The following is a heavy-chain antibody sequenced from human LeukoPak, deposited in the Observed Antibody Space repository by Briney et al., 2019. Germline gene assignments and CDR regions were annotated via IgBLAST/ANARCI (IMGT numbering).Heavy chain of an antibody. CDR1: GFTFSSYS. V-gene: IGHV3-21*01. J-gene: IGHJ4*02. Sequence: PGGSLRLSCAASGFTFSSYSMNWVRQAPGKGLEWVSSISSSSSYIYYADSVKGRFTISRDNAKNSLYLQMNSLRAEDTAVYYCELHPSGVYDSSGYEDYWGQGTLVTVSS. CDR2: ISSSSSYI. CDR3: ELHPSGVYDSSGYEDY. D-gene: IGHD3-22*01.